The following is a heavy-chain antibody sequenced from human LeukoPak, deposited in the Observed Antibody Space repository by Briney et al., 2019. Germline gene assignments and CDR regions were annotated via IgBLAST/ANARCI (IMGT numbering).Heavy chain of an antibody. CDR1: GITFSIYT. D-gene: IGHD3-10*01. V-gene: IGHV3-23*01. J-gene: IGHJ4*02. CDR2: ISGSGGST. Sequence: GGSLRLSCAASGITFSIYTMSWVRQAPGKGLEWVSAISGSGGSTYYADSVKGRFTISRDNSKNTLYLQMNSLRAEDTAVYYCAKGTKPYYGSGSYYPDYWGQGTLVTVSS. CDR3: AKGTKPYYGSGSYYPDY.